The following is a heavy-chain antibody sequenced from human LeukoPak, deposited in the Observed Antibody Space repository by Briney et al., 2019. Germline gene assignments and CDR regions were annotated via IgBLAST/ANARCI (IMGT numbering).Heavy chain of an antibody. CDR3: ARGLRDPYYYYGMDV. CDR2: INPSGGST. J-gene: IGHJ6*02. D-gene: IGHD4-17*01. Sequence: ASVKVSCKASGYTFTSYYMHWVRQAPRQGLEWMGIINPSGGSTRYAQKFQGRVTMTRDTSTSTVYMELSSLRSEDTAVYYCARGLRDPYYYYGMDVWGQGTTVTVSS. CDR1: GYTFTSYY. V-gene: IGHV1-46*01.